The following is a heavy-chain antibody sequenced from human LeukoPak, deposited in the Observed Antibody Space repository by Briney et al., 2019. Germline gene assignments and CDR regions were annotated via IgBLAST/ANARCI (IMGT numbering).Heavy chain of an antibody. Sequence: GGSLRLSCAASGFTFSSYEMNWVRQAPGKGLEWVSYISSSGSTIYNADSVKGRFTISRDNAKNSLYLQMNSLRAEDTAVYYCARDQEGPGGWYYWGQGTLVTVSS. CDR3: ARDQEGPGGWYY. D-gene: IGHD6-19*01. CDR1: GFTFSSYE. CDR2: ISSSGSTI. V-gene: IGHV3-48*03. J-gene: IGHJ4*02.